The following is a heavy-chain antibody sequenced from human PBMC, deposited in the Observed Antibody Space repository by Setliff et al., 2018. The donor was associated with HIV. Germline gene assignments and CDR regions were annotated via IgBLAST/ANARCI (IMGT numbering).Heavy chain of an antibody. CDR3: ARGTYGGYAGLFDY. Sequence: SETLSLTCAVYGGSFSGYYWNWIRQPPGKGLEWIGEINQSGSTAYNPSLKSRVTISVDTSKNQFPLKLSSVTAADTAVYYCARGTYGGYAGLFDYWGQGSLVTVSS. V-gene: IGHV4-34*01. CDR2: INQSGST. J-gene: IGHJ4*02. CDR1: GGSFSGYY. D-gene: IGHD5-12*01.